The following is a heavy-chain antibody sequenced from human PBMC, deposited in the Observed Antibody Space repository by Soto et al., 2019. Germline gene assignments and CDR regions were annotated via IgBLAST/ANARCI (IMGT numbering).Heavy chain of an antibody. CDR2: INHRRST. J-gene: IGHJ6*02. Sequence: QVQLQQWGAGLLKPSETLSLTCAVYGGSFSGYYWSWIRQPPGKGLELIGEINHRRSTTYNPSLTSRVTISVGTSKNQFSLKLSSVTAADTAVYYCARSRPSLPMDVWGQGTTVTVSS. V-gene: IGHV4-34*01. CDR1: GGSFSGYY. CDR3: ARSRPSLPMDV.